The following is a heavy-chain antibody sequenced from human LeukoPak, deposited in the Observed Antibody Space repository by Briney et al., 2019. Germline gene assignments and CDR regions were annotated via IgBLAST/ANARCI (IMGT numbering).Heavy chain of an antibody. Sequence: ASVKVSCKASGYTFTSYGISWVRQAPGQGLEWMGWISAYNGNTNYAQKLQGRVTMTTDTSTSTAYMELRSLRSDDTAVYYCARDLSEITMIVGLGWFDPWGQGTPVTVSS. D-gene: IGHD3-22*01. V-gene: IGHV1-18*01. CDR2: ISAYNGNT. CDR1: GYTFTSYG. J-gene: IGHJ5*02. CDR3: ARDLSEITMIVGLGWFDP.